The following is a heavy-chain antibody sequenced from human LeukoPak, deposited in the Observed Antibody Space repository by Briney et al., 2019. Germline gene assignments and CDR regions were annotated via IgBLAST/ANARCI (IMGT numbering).Heavy chain of an antibody. CDR1: GGSISSSSYY. J-gene: IGHJ6*03. D-gene: IGHD3-10*01. CDR3: TRVLYCYGSLRSTHINYYYYYMYV. V-gene: IGHV4-39*01. CDR2: IYYSGSI. Sequence: SHTVSLTCTVSGGSISSSSYYWGRIRQPPGKGLGWVGSIYYSGSIYYKPPLKSRVTISVDTSKNQFPLTLSSVTAADTAVYCFTRVLYCYGSLRSTHINYYYYYMYVWGKKSTVTVSS.